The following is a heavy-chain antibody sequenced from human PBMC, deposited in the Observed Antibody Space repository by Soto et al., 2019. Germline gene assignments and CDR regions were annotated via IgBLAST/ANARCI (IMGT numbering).Heavy chain of an antibody. CDR3: AKDLGYCSSTSCSNGYYYYGMDV. CDR2: ISSSSSYI. J-gene: IGHJ6*02. V-gene: IGHV3-21*01. CDR1: GFTFSSYS. D-gene: IGHD2-2*03. Sequence: GGSLRLSCAASGFTFSSYSMNWVRQAPGKGLEWVSSISSSSSYIYYADSVKGRFTISRDNSKNTLYLQMNSLRAEDTAVYYCAKDLGYCSSTSCSNGYYYYGMDVWGQGTTVTVSS.